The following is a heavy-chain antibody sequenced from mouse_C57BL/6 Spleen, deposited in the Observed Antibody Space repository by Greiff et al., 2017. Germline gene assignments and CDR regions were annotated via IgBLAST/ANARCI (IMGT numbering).Heavy chain of an antibody. Sequence: QVQLQQPGTELVKPGASVKLSCKASGYTFTSYWMHWVKQRPGQGLEWIGNINPSNGGTNYNEKFKSKATLTVDKSSSTAYMQLSSLTSEDSAVYYCARELHYYGSPDWYFDVWGTGTTVTVSS. V-gene: IGHV1-53*01. CDR2: INPSNGGT. J-gene: IGHJ1*03. CDR3: ARELHYYGSPDWYFDV. CDR1: GYTFTSYW. D-gene: IGHD1-1*01.